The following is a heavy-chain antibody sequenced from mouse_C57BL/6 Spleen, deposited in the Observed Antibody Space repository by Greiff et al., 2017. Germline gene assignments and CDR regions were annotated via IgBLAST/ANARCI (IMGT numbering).Heavy chain of an antibody. CDR2: LDPETGGT. CDR1: GYTFTDYE. Sequence: QVQLQQSGAELVRPGASVTLSCKASGYTFTDYEMHWVKQTPVHGLEWIGALDPETGGTAYNQKFKGKAILTADKSSSTAYMELRSLTSEDSAVYYCTRSYNEDAMDYWGQGTSVTVSS. D-gene: IGHD2-12*01. V-gene: IGHV1-15*01. J-gene: IGHJ4*01. CDR3: TRSYNEDAMDY.